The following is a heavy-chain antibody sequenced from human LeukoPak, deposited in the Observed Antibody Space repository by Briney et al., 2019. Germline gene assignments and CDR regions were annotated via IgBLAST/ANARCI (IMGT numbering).Heavy chain of an antibody. CDR3: TRAGFGRYGTDV. Sequence: GGSLRLSCVASGFTLRSYSMNWVRQAPGKGLEWVSYVDSSSRTIYYTDSAKGRFTISRDNAKNSLYLHMSSLRVEDTAVYYCTRAGFGRYGTDVWGQGTTVTVSS. D-gene: IGHD3-10*01. V-gene: IGHV3-48*01. CDR2: VDSSSRTI. J-gene: IGHJ6*02. CDR1: GFTLRSYS.